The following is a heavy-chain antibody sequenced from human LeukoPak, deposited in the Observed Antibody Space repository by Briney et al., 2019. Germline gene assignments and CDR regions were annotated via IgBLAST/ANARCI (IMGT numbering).Heavy chain of an antibody. V-gene: IGHV3-23*01. CDR1: GFTFSSRDW. CDR3: AKDWGEYFDYVWGSFTSFDS. Sequence: GGSLRLSCVASGFTFSSRDWMTWVRQAPGKGLEWVSGISGSGHRTYYADSVKGRFTISRDNSKSTLYLQMNSLRAEDTAVYYCAKDWGEYFDYVWGSFTSFDSWGQGTLVTVSS. J-gene: IGHJ4*02. CDR2: ISGSGHRT. D-gene: IGHD3-16*01.